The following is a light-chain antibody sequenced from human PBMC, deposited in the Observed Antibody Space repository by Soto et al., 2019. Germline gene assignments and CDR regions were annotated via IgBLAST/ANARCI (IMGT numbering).Light chain of an antibody. CDR3: QQYERYPLT. CDR1: QNIYKW. CDR2: EAA. Sequence: DIPMTQSPSTLSASIGDRVTITCRASQNIYKWLAWYQQKPQKAPKVLIFEAAALETGVSPRFSGSGSGTEFTLTISSLQPDDFATYYCQQYERYPLTFGGGTKVE. V-gene: IGKV1-5*01. J-gene: IGKJ4*01.